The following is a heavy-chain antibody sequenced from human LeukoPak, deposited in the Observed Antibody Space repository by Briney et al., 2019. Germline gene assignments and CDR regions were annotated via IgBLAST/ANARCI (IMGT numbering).Heavy chain of an antibody. CDR1: GGSFSSYY. Sequence: SETLSLTCTVFGGSFSSYYWSWVRQPAGKGLEWIGRIYTTGTSKYNPSLQSRVTTSVDKSKRQFSLNVTSVTAADTAVYYCARAGDPSYYDRRGYYFAFWGQGIQVTVPS. CDR2: IYTTGTS. CDR3: ARAGDPSYYDRRGYYFAF. J-gene: IGHJ4*02. D-gene: IGHD3-22*01. V-gene: IGHV4-4*07.